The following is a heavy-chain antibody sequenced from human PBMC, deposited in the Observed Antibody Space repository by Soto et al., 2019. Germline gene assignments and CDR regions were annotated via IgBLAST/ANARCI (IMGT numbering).Heavy chain of an antibody. CDR2: IYHGGST. J-gene: IGHJ3*01. CDR3: ARDRGTTQLWLNAFDV. V-gene: IGHV4-4*02. Sequence: QMKLQESGPGLVRPSGTLSLTCAVSGGHISSSHWWSWVRQPPRKGLEWIGEIYHGGSTNYNPSFKSGVTISVDKSKNQFSLKLTSVTAADTAMYFCARDRGTTQLWLNAFDVWGRGTMVTVSS. D-gene: IGHD5-18*01. CDR1: GGHISSSHW.